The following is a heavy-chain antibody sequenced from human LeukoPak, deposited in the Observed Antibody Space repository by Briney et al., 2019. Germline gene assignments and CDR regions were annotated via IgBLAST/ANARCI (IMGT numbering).Heavy chain of an antibody. CDR1: GGTFSSYA. CDR2: VSAFNGHT. V-gene: IGHV1-18*01. D-gene: IGHD6-19*01. CDR3: ARALAVTGRGPRDFDF. Sequence: ASVKVSCKASGGTFSSYAINWVRQAPGQGLEWVGWVSAFNGHTFYAQKFQGRITMTTDTSTSTAHMELRSLTSDDTAVYYCARALAVTGRGPRDFDFWGQGTLVTVSS. J-gene: IGHJ4*02.